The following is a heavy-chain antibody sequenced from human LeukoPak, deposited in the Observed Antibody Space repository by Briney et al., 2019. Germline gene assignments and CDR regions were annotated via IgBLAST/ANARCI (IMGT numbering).Heavy chain of an antibody. D-gene: IGHD7-27*01. CDR1: GFTISGYW. CDR3: ARDLNWGQVDY. V-gene: IGHV3-74*01. Sequence: GGSLRLSCAASGFTISGYWMYWIRQSPAKGLEWVARVNADGSVTNYAGSVKGRFTIPRDTATNIVYLQMNSLRDDDTAVYYCARDLNWGQVDYWGQGTLVTVSS. J-gene: IGHJ4*02. CDR2: VNADGSVT.